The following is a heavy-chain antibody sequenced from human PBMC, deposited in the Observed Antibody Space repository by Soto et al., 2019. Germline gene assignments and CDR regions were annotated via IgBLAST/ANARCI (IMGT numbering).Heavy chain of an antibody. CDR3: ARDKITGLFDY. V-gene: IGHV4-34*01. Sequence: SETLSLTCAVYGGSFSGYYWTWIRQPPGTGLEWIGEINHSGSTNYNPSLKSRVTISVDTSKNQFSLKLTSVTAADTAVYYCARDKITGLFDYWGKGTLVTVSS. CDR1: GGSFSGYY. J-gene: IGHJ4*02. CDR2: INHSGST. D-gene: IGHD2-8*02.